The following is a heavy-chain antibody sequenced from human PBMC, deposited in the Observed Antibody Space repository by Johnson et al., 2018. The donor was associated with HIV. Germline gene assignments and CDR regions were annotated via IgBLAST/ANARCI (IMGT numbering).Heavy chain of an antibody. CDR3: ARALTGSYSRDAFDI. V-gene: IGHV3-30*03. CDR2: ISYDGSNK. D-gene: IGHD1-26*01. CDR1: GLSFSNFG. Sequence: QVQLVESGGGVVQPGKSLTLSCVGSGLSFSNFGIHWVRQAPGKGPEWVAVISYDGSNKYYPDSVKGRFTISRDNSKNTLYLQVNSLRPEDTAVFYCARALTGSYSRDAFDIWGQGTMVSVSS. J-gene: IGHJ3*02.